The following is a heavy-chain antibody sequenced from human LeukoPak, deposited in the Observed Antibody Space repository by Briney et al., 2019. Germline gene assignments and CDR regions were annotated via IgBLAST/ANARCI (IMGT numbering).Heavy chain of an antibody. CDR1: GDTFSSYA. Sequence: GSSVKVSCKTSGDTFSSYAITWVRQVSGQRLEWMGRIIPKFETTDYAEKFQGRVTITADRSTNTVSMDLTRLTSEDTAVYYCARVAAVAGRRLFHYYLDVWGEGTTVTVSS. D-gene: IGHD6-19*01. V-gene: IGHV1-69*06. J-gene: IGHJ6*03. CDR3: ARVAAVAGRRLFHYYLDV. CDR2: IIPKFETT.